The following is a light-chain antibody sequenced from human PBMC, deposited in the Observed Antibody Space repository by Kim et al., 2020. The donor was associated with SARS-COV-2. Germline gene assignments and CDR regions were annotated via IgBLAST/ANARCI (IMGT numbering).Light chain of an antibody. CDR2: AVS. Sequence: EIVLTQSPGTLSLSPGNRATLSCRASQSVSSSSLAWYQQRPGQAPRLLIYAVSSRATGIPDRFSGSGSGTDFNLTINRLEPEDFAVYYCQHDRRSPPAYTFGQGTKLEI. J-gene: IGKJ2*01. CDR1: QSVSSSS. CDR3: QHDRRSPPAYT. V-gene: IGKV3-20*01.